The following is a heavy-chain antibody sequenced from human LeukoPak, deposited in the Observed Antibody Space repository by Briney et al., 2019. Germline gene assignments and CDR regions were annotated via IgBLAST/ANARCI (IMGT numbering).Heavy chain of an antibody. V-gene: IGHV4-4*02. CDR2: IYHSGST. J-gene: IGHJ5*02. CDR3: ARDSGTTGEVKFDP. CDR1: GGSISSSNW. D-gene: IGHD4-17*01. Sequence: PSETLSLTCAVSGGSISSSNWWSWVRQPPGKGLEWIGEIYHSGSTNYNPSLQSRLTMSIDTSKNQFSLKLSFVTAADTAVYYCARDSGTTGEVKFDPWGQGTLVTVSS.